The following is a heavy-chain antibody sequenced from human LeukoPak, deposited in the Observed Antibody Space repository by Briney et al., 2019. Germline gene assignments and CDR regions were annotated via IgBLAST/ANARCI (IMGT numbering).Heavy chain of an antibody. D-gene: IGHD3-22*01. CDR1: GYTFTSYY. J-gene: IGHJ4*02. CDR2: INPSGGST. CDR3: ARDGSPYYYDSSGPIDY. Sequence: GASVKVSCKASGYTFTSYYMHWVRQAPGQGLEWMGIINPSGGSTSYAQKFQGRVTMTRDMSTSTVYMELSSLRSEDTAVYYCARDGSPYYYDSSGPIDYWGQGTLVTVSS. V-gene: IGHV1-46*01.